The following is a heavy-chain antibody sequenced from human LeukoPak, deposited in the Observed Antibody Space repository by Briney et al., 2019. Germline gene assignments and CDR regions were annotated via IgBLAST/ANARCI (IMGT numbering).Heavy chain of an antibody. Sequence: SETLSLTCTASGYSISSGYYWGWIRQPPGKGLEWIGSIYHSGSTYYNPSLKSRVTISVDKSKNQFSLELSSVTAADTAVYYCARTGDWSYFDYWGQGTLATVSS. CDR2: IYHSGST. J-gene: IGHJ4*02. V-gene: IGHV4-38-2*02. CDR3: ARTGDWSYFDY. D-gene: IGHD2-21*02. CDR1: GYSISSGYY.